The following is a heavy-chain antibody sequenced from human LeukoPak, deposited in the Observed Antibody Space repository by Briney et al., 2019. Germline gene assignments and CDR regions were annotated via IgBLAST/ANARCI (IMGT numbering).Heavy chain of an antibody. V-gene: IGHV4-34*01. CDR1: GVSFDDYY. Sequence: SETLSLTCAVSGVSFDDYYWAWVRQTPGKGLEWIGEINHSGYTNDSPSLKSRVTLSIDTSRKQFSLNLRSVTVADAGFYYCTRLTTGNDYWGQGTLVTVSS. CDR2: INHSGYT. D-gene: IGHD4-17*01. CDR3: TRLTTGNDY. J-gene: IGHJ4*02.